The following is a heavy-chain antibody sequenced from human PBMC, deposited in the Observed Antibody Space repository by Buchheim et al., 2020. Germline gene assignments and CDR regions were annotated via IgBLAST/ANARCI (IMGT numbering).Heavy chain of an antibody. Sequence: VQLVESGGTLAQPGGSLRLSCAASGFNFGSYEMSWVRQAPGKGLEWISYISRSGSTKDYADSVKGRFSISRDNGKNSLYLQMTSLRAEDTAIYYCARDDSTGNYYPDYWGQGTL. CDR1: GFNFGSYE. V-gene: IGHV3-48*03. J-gene: IGHJ4*02. D-gene: IGHD2-8*02. CDR3: ARDDSTGNYYPDY. CDR2: ISRSGSTK.